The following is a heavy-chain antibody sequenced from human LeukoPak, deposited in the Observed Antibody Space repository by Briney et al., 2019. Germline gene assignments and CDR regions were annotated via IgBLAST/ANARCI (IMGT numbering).Heavy chain of an antibody. CDR3: ARAYYGSGSYPLIYYYYYYMDV. Sequence: GASVKVSCKASGYTFTSYGISWVRQAPGQGLEWMGWISAYNGNTNYAQKLQGRVTMTTDTSTSTAYMELRSLRSDDTAVYYCARAYYGSGSYPLIYYYYYYMDVWGKGTTVTVSS. CDR1: GYTFTSYG. CDR2: ISAYNGNT. V-gene: IGHV1-18*01. J-gene: IGHJ6*03. D-gene: IGHD3-10*01.